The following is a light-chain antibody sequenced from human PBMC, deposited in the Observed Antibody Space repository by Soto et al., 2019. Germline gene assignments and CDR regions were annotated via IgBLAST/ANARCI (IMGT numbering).Light chain of an antibody. CDR3: QQYGTSPWT. CDR2: GAS. CDR1: QSVSTRY. Sequence: EIVLTQSPGTLSLSPGERATLSCRANQSVSTRYLAWFQQKPGQAPRLLIYGASSRATAIPDRFSGSGSGTDFTLTISRLEPEDFAVYYCQQYGTSPWTFGQGTKVEIK. J-gene: IGKJ1*01. V-gene: IGKV3-20*01.